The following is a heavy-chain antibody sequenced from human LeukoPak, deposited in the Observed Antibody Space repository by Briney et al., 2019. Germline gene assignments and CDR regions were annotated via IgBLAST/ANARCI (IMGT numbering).Heavy chain of an antibody. D-gene: IGHD2-2*01. Sequence: PGGSLRLSCAASGFTFSSYVMTWVRQAPGKGLEWVSSISGRGDRTYYADSVKGRFTISRDNSKNTLYLQMNSLRAEDTAAYYCAGADIVVVPAAYAFDIWGQGTMVTVSS. J-gene: IGHJ3*02. CDR2: ISGRGDRT. CDR1: GFTFSSYV. CDR3: AGADIVVVPAAYAFDI. V-gene: IGHV3-23*01.